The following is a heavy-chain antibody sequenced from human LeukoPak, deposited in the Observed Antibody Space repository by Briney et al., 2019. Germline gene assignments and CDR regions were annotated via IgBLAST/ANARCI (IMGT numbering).Heavy chain of an antibody. CDR3: AGDYGGSNFDY. CDR2: ISYSGST. D-gene: IGHD4-23*01. V-gene: IGHV4-59*01. CDR1: GGSISSYY. J-gene: IGHJ4*02. Sequence: SENLSLTCTVSGGSISSYYWSWNRQPPGKGLEWIGYISYSGSTNYNPSLKSRVTLSLDTPKNQFSLKLSSVTAADTAVYYCAGDYGGSNFDYWGQGTLVTVSS.